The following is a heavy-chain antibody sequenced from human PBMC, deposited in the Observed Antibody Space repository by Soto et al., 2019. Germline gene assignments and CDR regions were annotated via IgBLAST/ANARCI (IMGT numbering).Heavy chain of an antibody. CDR1: GFSFRDHY. Sequence: GGSLRLSCAASGFSFRDHYMTWICQAPGKGLELLSYISPGGDITNYVDSVKGRFTISRDNAKNSLFLHMNSLRAEDTAVYYCTRDPRLTDFWGQGTLVTVSS. D-gene: IGHD3-16*01. CDR2: ISPGGDIT. CDR3: TRDPRLTDF. J-gene: IGHJ4*02. V-gene: IGHV3-11*01.